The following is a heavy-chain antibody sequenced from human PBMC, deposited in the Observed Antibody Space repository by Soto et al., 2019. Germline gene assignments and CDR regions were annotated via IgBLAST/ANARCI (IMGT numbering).Heavy chain of an antibody. CDR2: ISYDGGDW. CDR3: AKDFGAWSDS. V-gene: IGHV3-30*18. J-gene: IGHJ5*01. D-gene: IGHD3-10*01. Sequence: PRLSCAAPGFAFWSYSVHRGRQSPGKGLEWGALISYDGGDWYYADSVKGRFTISRDNSKHTLALQMVSLRVEDTAVYYCAKDFGAWSDSWGQRTLVTVSS. CDR1: GFAFWSYS.